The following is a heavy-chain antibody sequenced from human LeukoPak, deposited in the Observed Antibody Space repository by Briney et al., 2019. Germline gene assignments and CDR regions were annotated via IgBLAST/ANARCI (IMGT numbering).Heavy chain of an antibody. CDR1: GGSFSGYY. J-gene: IGHJ4*02. CDR2: IYASGST. Sequence: SETLSLTCAVYGGSFSGYYWSWIRQPPGKGLEWIGRIYASGSTNYNPSLKSRVTMSVDTSKNQFSLKLSSVTAADTAVYYCARDRYYYDSSGSALDYWGQGTLVTVSS. CDR3: ARDRYYYDSSGSALDY. D-gene: IGHD3-22*01. V-gene: IGHV4-4*07.